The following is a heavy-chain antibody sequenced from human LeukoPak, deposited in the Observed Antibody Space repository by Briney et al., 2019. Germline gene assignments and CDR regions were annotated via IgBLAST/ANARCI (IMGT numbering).Heavy chain of an antibody. J-gene: IGHJ3*02. V-gene: IGHV1-69*04. CDR2: IIPILGIA. D-gene: IGHD3-10*01. CDR1: GYTFTSYG. Sequence: GASVKVSCKASGYTFTSYGISWVRQSAGQGLEWMGRIIPILGIANYAQKFQGRVTITADQSTSTAYMELSSLRSEDTAVYYCARAIAYASGSLGAFDIWGQGTMVTVSS. CDR3: ARAIAYASGSLGAFDI.